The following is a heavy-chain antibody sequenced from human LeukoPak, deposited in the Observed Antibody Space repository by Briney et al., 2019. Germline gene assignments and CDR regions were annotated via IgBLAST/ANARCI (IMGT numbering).Heavy chain of an antibody. CDR3: ARRNYYYYMDV. J-gene: IGHJ6*03. CDR1: GGSISGYY. Sequence: SETLSLTCTVSGGSISGYYWGWIRQPPGKGLEWIGSIYHSGSTYYNPSLKSRVTISVDTSKNQFSLKVSSVTAADTAVYYCARRNYYYYMDVWGKGTTVTVSS. V-gene: IGHV4-38-2*02. CDR2: IYHSGST.